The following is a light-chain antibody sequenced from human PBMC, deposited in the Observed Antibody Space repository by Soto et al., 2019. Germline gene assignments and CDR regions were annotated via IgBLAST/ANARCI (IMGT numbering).Light chain of an antibody. J-gene: IGKJ1*01. Sequence: EIVLTQSPATLSLSPGDRATLSCRASQSVGSYFAWSQQTPGQAPRLLIYDASNRATGIPARFSGSGSGTDYTLTISSLEPDDFAVYYCQQRGNWPVTFGQGARVDIK. CDR2: DAS. CDR1: QSVGSY. V-gene: IGKV3-11*01. CDR3: QQRGNWPVT.